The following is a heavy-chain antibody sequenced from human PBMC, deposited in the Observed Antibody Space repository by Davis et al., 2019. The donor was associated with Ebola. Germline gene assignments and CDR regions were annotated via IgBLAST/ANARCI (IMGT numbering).Heavy chain of an antibody. CDR3: VKQSDTSGWNPFYAWLGAMDV. CDR1: GFTFSTYT. Sequence: PGGSLRLSCAASGFTFSTYTMNWVRQAPGKGLEWVSSTSSSTSYINYADSVKGRFTISRDNAKNSLFLQMNSLRAEDTAVYYCVKQSDTSGWNPFYAWLGAMDVWGKGTTVTVSS. CDR2: TSSSTSYI. D-gene: IGHD6-19*01. J-gene: IGHJ6*04. V-gene: IGHV3-21*04.